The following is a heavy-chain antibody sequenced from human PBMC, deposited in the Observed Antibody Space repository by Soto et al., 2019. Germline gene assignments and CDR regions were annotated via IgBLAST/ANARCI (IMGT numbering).Heavy chain of an antibody. CDR2: ITAGGDT. J-gene: IGHJ3*02. D-gene: IGHD6-13*01. Sequence: GGSLRLSCAASGFTFSNYAMSWVRQAPGKGLEWVSIITAGGDTYYSDSVKGRFTISRDNSKNALYLQMNGLRGEDTAVYFCARRQQGIWGQGTMVTVSS. CDR1: GFTFSNYA. CDR3: ARRQQGI. V-gene: IGHV3-23*01.